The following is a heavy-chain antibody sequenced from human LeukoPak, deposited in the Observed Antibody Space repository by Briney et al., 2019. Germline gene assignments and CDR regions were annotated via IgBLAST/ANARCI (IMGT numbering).Heavy chain of an antibody. CDR2: ISSRGSYI. V-gene: IGHV3-21*01. J-gene: IGHJ4*02. CDR1: GFTFSIYS. D-gene: IGHD4-17*01. CDR3: ARDSLDADYVFDY. Sequence: GRSLRLSCAASGFTFSIYSMNWVRQAAGKGLEWVSSISSRGSYIYYADSLKGRFTISRDNAKNSLYLQMNSLRAEDTALYYCARDSLDADYVFDYWGQGTLVTVSS.